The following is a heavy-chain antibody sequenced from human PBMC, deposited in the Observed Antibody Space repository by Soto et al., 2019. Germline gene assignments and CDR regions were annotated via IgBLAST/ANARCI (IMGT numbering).Heavy chain of an antibody. D-gene: IGHD1-26*01. CDR1: GFTFSDYA. Sequence: QLLESGGGLVQPGGSLRLSCAASGFTFSDYAMSWVRQAPGKGLEWVSSISSGGGSPYYADSVKVRFTISRNNSKNTLFLQMNSLRAEDTAVYYCAKGDGRIVPRHFDYWGQGTLVTVSS. J-gene: IGHJ4*02. CDR3: AKGDGRIVPRHFDY. CDR2: ISSGGGSP. V-gene: IGHV3-23*01.